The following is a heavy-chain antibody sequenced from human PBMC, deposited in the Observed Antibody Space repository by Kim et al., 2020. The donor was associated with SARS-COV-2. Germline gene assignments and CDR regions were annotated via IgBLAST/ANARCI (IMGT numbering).Heavy chain of an antibody. CDR2: IYYSGST. Sequence: SETLCLTCTVSGGSISSYYWSWIRQPPGKGLEWIGYIYYSGSTNYNPSLKSRVTISVDTSKNQFSLKLSSVTAADTAVYYCARISTVTIDYWGQGTLVTVSS. J-gene: IGHJ4*02. CDR1: GGSISSYY. V-gene: IGHV4-59*13. CDR3: ARISTVTIDY. D-gene: IGHD4-17*01.